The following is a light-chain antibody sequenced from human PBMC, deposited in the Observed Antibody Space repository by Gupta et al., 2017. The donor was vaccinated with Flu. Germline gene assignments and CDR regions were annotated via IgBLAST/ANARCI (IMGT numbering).Light chain of an antibody. V-gene: IGKV1-5*03. CDR3: QQYNSYWT. J-gene: IGKJ1*01. CDR1: QSISSW. Sequence: DIQMTQTPSTLSASVGDRVTSTCRASQSISSWLAWYQQKPGKAPKLLIYKASRGESGVPSGFSGGGYLKEFTLTSSRRQNDDFANYYAQQYNSYWTFGQGTKVEIK. CDR2: KAS.